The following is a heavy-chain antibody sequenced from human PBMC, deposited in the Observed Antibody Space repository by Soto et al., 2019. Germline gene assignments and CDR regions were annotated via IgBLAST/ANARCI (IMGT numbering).Heavy chain of an antibody. V-gene: IGHV1-8*01. CDR1: GYTFSSYD. Sequence: QVQLVQSGAEVKKPGASVKVSCKASGYTFSSYDINWVRQATGQGLEWIGWLNPNSGDTGYAQKFQGRVTITRNTSINAAYIELSSLTSDDTAVYYWATSSGRWYHCWGQGTLVTVSS. J-gene: IGHJ4*02. D-gene: IGHD2-15*01. CDR2: LNPNSGDT. CDR3: ATSSGRWYHC.